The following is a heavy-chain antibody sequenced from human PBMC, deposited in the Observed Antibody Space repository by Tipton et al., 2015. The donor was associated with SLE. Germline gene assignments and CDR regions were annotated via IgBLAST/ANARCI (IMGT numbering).Heavy chain of an antibody. CDR1: GGSITRGSYY. V-gene: IGHV4-61*02. Sequence: TLSLTCTVSGGSITRGSYYWSWIRQPAGKGLEWIGRIYFSGSTKYNPSLKSRVTISVDRSKNQFSLNVSSVTAADTAVYYCAREGQSSTWYSDSMNYYYYMDVWGKGTTVTVSS. CDR2: IYFSGST. J-gene: IGHJ6*03. D-gene: IGHD6-13*01. CDR3: AREGQSSTWYSDSMNYYYYMDV.